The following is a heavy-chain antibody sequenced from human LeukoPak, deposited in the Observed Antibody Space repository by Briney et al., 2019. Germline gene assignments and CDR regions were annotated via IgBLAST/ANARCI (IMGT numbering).Heavy chain of an antibody. Sequence: GGSLRLSCAASGFTFSSYSMNWVRQAPGKGLEWVSSISSSSGYMSYADSVKGRFTISRDNAKNSLYLQMNSLRAEDTAVYYCARYYDFYYFYMDVWGKGTTVTVSS. D-gene: IGHD3-16*01. CDR3: ARYYDFYYFYMDV. J-gene: IGHJ6*03. V-gene: IGHV3-21*01. CDR1: GFTFSSYS. CDR2: ISSSSGYM.